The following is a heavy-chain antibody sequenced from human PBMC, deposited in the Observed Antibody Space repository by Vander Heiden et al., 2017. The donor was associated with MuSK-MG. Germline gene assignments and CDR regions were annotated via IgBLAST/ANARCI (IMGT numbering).Heavy chain of an antibody. CDR2: MNPNSGNT. CDR1: GYTFTSYD. D-gene: IGHD5-12*01. CDR3: ARGAYIGDDYYYYYGMDV. Sequence: QVQLVQSGAEVKKPGASVKVSCKASGYTFTSYDINWVRQATGQGLEWMGWMNPNSGNTGYAQKFQGRVTMTRNTSISTAYRELSSLRSEETAVYYCARGAYIGDDYYYYYGMDVWGQGTTVTVSS. V-gene: IGHV1-8*01. J-gene: IGHJ6*02.